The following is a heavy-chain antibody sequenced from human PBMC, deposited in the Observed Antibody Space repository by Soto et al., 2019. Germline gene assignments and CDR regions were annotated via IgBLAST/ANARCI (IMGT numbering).Heavy chain of an antibody. CDR2: IYSGGST. CDR3: AIVIAAAGYAFDP. CDR1: GFTVSSNY. D-gene: IGHD6-13*01. Sequence: EVQLVETGGGLIQPGGSLRLSCAASGFTVSSNYMSWVRQAPGKGLEWVSVIYSGGSTYYADSVKGRFTISRDNSKNTLYLQMNSLRAEDTAVYYCAIVIAAAGYAFDPWGQGTLVTVSS. J-gene: IGHJ5*02. V-gene: IGHV3-53*02.